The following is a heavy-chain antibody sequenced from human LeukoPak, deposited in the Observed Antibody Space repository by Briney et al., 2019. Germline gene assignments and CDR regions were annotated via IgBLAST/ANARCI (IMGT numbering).Heavy chain of an antibody. D-gene: IGHD3-10*01. CDR1: GFTFDDYA. CDR3: AKGYYHGLGSYEWFDP. J-gene: IGHJ5*02. V-gene: IGHV3-9*01. Sequence: PGGSLRLSCAASGFTFDDYAMHWVRQAPGKGLEWVSGISWNSGSIDYADSVKGRFTISRDNAKNFLYLQMNSLRAEDTALYYCAKGYYHGLGSYEWFDPWGQGTLVTVSS. CDR2: ISWNSGSI.